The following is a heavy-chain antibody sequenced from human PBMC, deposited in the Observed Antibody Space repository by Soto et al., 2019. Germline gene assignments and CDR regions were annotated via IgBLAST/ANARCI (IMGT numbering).Heavy chain of an antibody. CDR2: ISAYNGNT. CDR1: GYTFTGYY. CDR3: ARDTTVTPIDY. Sequence: ASVKVSCKASGYTFTGYYMHWVRQAPGQGLEWMGWISAYNGNTNYAQKLQGRVTMTTDTSTSTAYMELRSLRSDDTAVYYCARDTTVTPIDYWGQGTLVTVS. V-gene: IGHV1-18*04. D-gene: IGHD4-17*01. J-gene: IGHJ4*02.